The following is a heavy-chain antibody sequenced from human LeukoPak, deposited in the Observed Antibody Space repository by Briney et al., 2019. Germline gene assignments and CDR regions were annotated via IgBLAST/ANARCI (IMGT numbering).Heavy chain of an antibody. D-gene: IGHD3-22*01. CDR3: AREGYYYDSSGYRIDY. Sequence: ASVKVSCKASGYTFTSYGISWVRQAPGQGLEWMGWISAYNGNTNYAQKLQGRVTMTTDTSTSTAYMELRSLRSDDTAVYYCAREGYYYDSSGYRIDYWGQGTLVTVSS. J-gene: IGHJ4*02. CDR1: GYTFTSYG. CDR2: ISAYNGNT. V-gene: IGHV1-18*01.